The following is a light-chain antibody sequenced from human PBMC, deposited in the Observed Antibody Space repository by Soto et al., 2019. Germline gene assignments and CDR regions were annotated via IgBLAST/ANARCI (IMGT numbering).Light chain of an antibody. V-gene: IGKV3-15*01. CDR3: QQYNNWPPIT. J-gene: IGKJ5*01. CDR1: QRVSSRY. CDR2: DAS. Sequence: IVLTQSPGTLSLSPGDRATLSCRASQRVSSRYLAWYQQKPGQAPSLLIYDASTRATGVPARFSGSGSGTEFTLTISSLQSEDFAVYYCQQYNNWPPITFGQGTRLEI.